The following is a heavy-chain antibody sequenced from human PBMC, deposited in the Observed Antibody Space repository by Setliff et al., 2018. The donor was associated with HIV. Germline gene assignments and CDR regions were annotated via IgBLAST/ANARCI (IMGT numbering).Heavy chain of an antibody. CDR3: VRRATAAEVFDY. J-gene: IGHJ4*02. Sequence: ASVKVSCKASGYTFTSYSMHWVRQAPGQRLEWMGWLRTGNGDTSYSESLQGRVTFTSDTSANTAYMELSNLRSEDTAVYYCVRRATAAEVFDYWGQGTLVTVSS. CDR1: GYTFTSYS. D-gene: IGHD6-13*01. V-gene: IGHV1-3*04. CDR2: LRTGNGDT.